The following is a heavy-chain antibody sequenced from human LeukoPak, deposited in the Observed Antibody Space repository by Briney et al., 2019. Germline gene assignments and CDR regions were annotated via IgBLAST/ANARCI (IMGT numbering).Heavy chain of an antibody. J-gene: IGHJ4*02. CDR3: AKDLRMSGWYYFDH. Sequence: GGPLRLSCAASGFSFDSYGMHWVRQAPGKGLEWVATIWYDGTNKYYADSVKGRFTISRDNSKNTIYLQMNSLRGEDTAVCYCAKDLRMSGWYYFDHWGQGTLVTVSS. V-gene: IGHV3-33*06. D-gene: IGHD6-19*01. CDR2: IWYDGTNK. CDR1: GFSFDSYG.